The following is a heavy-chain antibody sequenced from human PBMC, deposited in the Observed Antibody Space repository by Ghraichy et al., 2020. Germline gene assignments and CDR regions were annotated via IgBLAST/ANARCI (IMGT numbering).Heavy chain of an antibody. V-gene: IGHV3-23*01. CDR3: AKSYYSSGSFYFDY. CDR2: ISDSGGST. CDR1: GFTFSSYA. J-gene: IGHJ4*02. Sequence: GGSLRLSCAASGFTFSSYAMSWVRQAPGKGLEWVSLISDSGGSTYYADSVKGRFTISRDNSKNTLYLQMNSLRAEDTAEYYCAKSYYSSGSFYFDYWGQGTLVTVSS. D-gene: IGHD3-22*01.